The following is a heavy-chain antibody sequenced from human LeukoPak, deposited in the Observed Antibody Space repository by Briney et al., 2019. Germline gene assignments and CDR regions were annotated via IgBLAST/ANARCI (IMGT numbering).Heavy chain of an antibody. V-gene: IGHV4-4*09. CDR2: IYTSGST. CDR1: GGSISSYY. Sequence: SETLSLTCTVSGGSISSYYWSWTRQPPGKGLEWIGYIYTSGSTNYNPSLKSRVTISVDTSKNQFSLKLSSVTAADTAVYYCARHVITGTTTDYMDVWGKGTTVTVSS. J-gene: IGHJ6*03. CDR3: ARHVITGTTTDYMDV. D-gene: IGHD1-7*01.